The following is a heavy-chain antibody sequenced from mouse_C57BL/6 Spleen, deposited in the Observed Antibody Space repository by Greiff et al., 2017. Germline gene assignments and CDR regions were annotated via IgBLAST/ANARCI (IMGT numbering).Heavy chain of an antibody. CDR2: IDPADSYT. CDR3: ARRTTVVEFDY. D-gene: IGHD1-1*01. V-gene: IGHV1-59*01. Sequence: QVQLQQPGAELVRPGTSVKLSCTASGYTFTSYCMHWVKQRPGQGLEWIGVIDPADSYTNYTQKFKVKATMTVDTSSSTAYMQLSSLTSEDSAVYYCARRTTVVEFDYWGQGTTLTVSS. CDR1: GYTFTSYC. J-gene: IGHJ2*01.